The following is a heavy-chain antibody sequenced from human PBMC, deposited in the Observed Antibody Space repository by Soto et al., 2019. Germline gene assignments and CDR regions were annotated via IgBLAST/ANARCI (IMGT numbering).Heavy chain of an antibody. CDR3: AGGRDPVVRGVRNWFDP. V-gene: IGHV4-34*01. J-gene: IGHJ5*02. CDR2: IDQSGST. Sequence: QVQLQQWGAGLLKSSETLSLTCAVYGGSFSGYYWNWLRQPPGEGLEWIGKIDQSGSTNYNPSLKSRVTMSVHTSRSQCSRKLTSVTAMDTAVYYCAGGRDPVVRGVRNWFDPWGQGTLVTVSS. D-gene: IGHD3-10*01. CDR1: GGSFSGYY.